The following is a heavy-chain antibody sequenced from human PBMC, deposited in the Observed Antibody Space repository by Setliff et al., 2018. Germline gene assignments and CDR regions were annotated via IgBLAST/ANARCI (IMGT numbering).Heavy chain of an antibody. Sequence: PSETLSLTCAVSGYSISSGYYWGWIRQPPGKGLEWIGSVYHSGGTHYNPSLKGRVTISVDTPTNQFSLKVFSVTAADTAVYYCRFWSSYYKNDYWAQGTLVTVSS. J-gene: IGHJ4*02. CDR2: VYHSGGT. CDR3: RFWSSYYKNDY. CDR1: GYSISSGYY. V-gene: IGHV4-38-2*01. D-gene: IGHD3-3*01.